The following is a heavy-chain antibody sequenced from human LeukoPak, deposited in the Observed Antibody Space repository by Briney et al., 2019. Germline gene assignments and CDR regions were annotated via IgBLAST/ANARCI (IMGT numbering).Heavy chain of an antibody. D-gene: IGHD3-16*01. J-gene: IGHJ4*02. V-gene: IGHV3-7*01. CDR2: INEDGSKE. CDR1: GLTFSSFW. Sequence: PGGSLRLSCVASGLTFSSFWMTWARQAPGKGLEWVANINEDGSKENYVDSVKGRFTIARDNAKNSLSLQMNSLRAEDPAVYYCATGGHLDYWGQGTRVTVSS. CDR3: ATGGHLDY.